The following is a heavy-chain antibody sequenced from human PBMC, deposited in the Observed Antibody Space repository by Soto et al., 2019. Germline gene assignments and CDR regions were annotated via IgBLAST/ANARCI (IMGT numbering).Heavy chain of an antibody. CDR3: ARNYYDSSGYYYRVVDY. D-gene: IGHD3-22*01. CDR1: GGSVSSGSFY. CDR2: IYYSGTN. V-gene: IGHV4-61*01. Sequence: PSETLSLTCAVSGGSVSSGSFYWSWIRQPPGKGLEWIGYIYYSGTNTYNPSLKSRVTMSADTSRNQFSLRLSSVTAADTAVYYCARNYYDSSGYYYRVVDYWGQGTLVTVSS. J-gene: IGHJ4*02.